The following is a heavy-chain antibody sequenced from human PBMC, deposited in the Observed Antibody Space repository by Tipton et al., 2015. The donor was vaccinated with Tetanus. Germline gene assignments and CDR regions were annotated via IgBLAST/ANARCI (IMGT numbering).Heavy chain of an antibody. CDR3: ARANDYGDTYYFDY. J-gene: IGHJ4*02. CDR1: GGSISSYY. D-gene: IGHD4-17*01. CDR2: IYYSGST. V-gene: IGHV4-59*01. Sequence: TLSLTCTVSGGSISSYYWSWIRQPPGKGPEWIGYIYYSGSTNYNPSLKSRVTISVDTSKNQFSLKLSSVTAADTAVYYCARANDYGDTYYFDYWGQGTLVTVSS.